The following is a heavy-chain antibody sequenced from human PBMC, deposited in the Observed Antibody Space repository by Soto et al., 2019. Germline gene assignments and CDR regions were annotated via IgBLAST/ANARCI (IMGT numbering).Heavy chain of an antibody. V-gene: IGHV1-69*13. J-gene: IGHJ3*02. D-gene: IGHD6-13*01. CDR1: GYTFTSYD. CDR3: ARGDGYEYAFDI. Sequence: SVKVSCKASGYTFTSYDINWVRQATGQGLEWMGGIIPIFGTANYAQKFQGRVTITADESTSTAYMELSSLRSEDTAVYYCARGDGYEYAFDIWGQGTMVTVSS. CDR2: IIPIFGTA.